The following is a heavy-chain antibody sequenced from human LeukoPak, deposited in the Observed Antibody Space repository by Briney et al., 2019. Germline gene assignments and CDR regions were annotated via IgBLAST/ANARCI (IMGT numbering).Heavy chain of an antibody. CDR3: ARVWGYDFWSGYSSYFDY. J-gene: IGHJ4*02. CDR1: GFTFYTYS. CDR2: IRYDGSNK. V-gene: IGHV3-30*02. Sequence: GGSLRLSCAASGFTFYTYSMNWVRQAPGKGLEWVAFIRYDGSNKYYSDSVKGRFTISRDNSKNTLYLQMNSLRPEDTAVYYCARVWGYDFWSGYSSYFDYWGQGTLVTVSS. D-gene: IGHD3-3*01.